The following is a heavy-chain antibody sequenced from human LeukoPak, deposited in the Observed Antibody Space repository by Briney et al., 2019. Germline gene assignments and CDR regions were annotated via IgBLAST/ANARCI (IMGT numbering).Heavy chain of an antibody. Sequence: SETLSLTRAVYGVSFSGYYWSWIRQPPGKGLEWIGEINHSGSTNYNPSLKSRVTISVDTSKNQFSLKLSSVTAADTAVYYCARGVLRYFSDYYMDVWGKGTTVTVSS. CDR1: GVSFSGYY. CDR3: ARGVLRYFSDYYMDV. J-gene: IGHJ6*03. D-gene: IGHD3-9*01. CDR2: INHSGST. V-gene: IGHV4-34*01.